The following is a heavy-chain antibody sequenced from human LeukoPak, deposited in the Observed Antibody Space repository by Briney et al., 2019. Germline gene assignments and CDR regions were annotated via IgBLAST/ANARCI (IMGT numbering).Heavy chain of an antibody. CDR3: AKGTRSGYYANWFDP. D-gene: IGHD3-22*01. CDR2: ISYDGSNK. V-gene: IGHV3-30*18. CDR1: GFTFSSYG. Sequence: GGSLRLSCAASGFTFSSYGMHWVRQAPRKGLEGVAVISYDGSNKYYADSVKGRFTISRDNSKNTLYLQMNSLRAEDTAVYYCAKGTRSGYYANWFDPWGQGTLVTVSS. J-gene: IGHJ5*02.